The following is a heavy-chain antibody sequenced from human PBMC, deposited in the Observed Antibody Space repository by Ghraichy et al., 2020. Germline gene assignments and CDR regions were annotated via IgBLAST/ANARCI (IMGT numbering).Heavy chain of an antibody. V-gene: IGHV1-2*02. CDR2: INPDSGGT. CDR1: GYTIIGYY. J-gene: IGHJ4*02. CDR3: ARDWYSGTADYFDY. D-gene: IGHD1-26*01. Sequence: ASVKVSCKASGYTIIGYYIQWVRQAPGQGLEWMGWINPDSGGTSYAQKFQGRVTMTRDTSISTVYMELSSLRSDDTAVYYCARDWYSGTADYFDYWGQGSLVTVSS.